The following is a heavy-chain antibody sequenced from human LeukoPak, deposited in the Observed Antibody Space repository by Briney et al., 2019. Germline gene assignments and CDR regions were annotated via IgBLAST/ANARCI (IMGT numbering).Heavy chain of an antibody. CDR3: VRVVPTIGSGWYGDAFDV. CDR1: GFTLRTFW. J-gene: IGHJ3*01. D-gene: IGHD6-19*01. V-gene: IGHV3-74*03. Sequence: GGSLRLSCVASGFTLRTFWMHWVRQVPGKRPVWTARINTEGEVTYADSVKGRFTMSRDNAKNELSLQMNSLRIDDSGIYYCVRVVPTIGSGWYGDAFDVWGQGTLVTV. CDR2: INTEGEV.